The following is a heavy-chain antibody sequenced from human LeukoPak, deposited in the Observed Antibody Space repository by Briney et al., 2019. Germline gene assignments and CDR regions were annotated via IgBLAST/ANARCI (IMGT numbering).Heavy chain of an antibody. CDR2: IYTSGGT. J-gene: IGHJ4*02. V-gene: IGHV4-59*10. CDR3: ARGGRRWGQYTAFDY. D-gene: IGHD5-24*01. Sequence: SETLCLTCAVYGGSFSGYSRSWVRQPPGKGLEWVGGIYTSGGTNYNPSLKSRVTMSVDASTNKFPLKLSSGTAADTAVYYYARGGRRWGQYTAFDYWGQGTLVTVSS. CDR1: GGSFSGYS.